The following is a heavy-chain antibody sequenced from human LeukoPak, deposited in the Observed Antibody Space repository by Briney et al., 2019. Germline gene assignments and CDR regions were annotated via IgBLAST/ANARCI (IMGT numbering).Heavy chain of an antibody. D-gene: IGHD3-22*01. CDR3: ARDYYDSSGYYGGFDY. CDR1: GFTVSSNY. V-gene: IGHV3-74*01. J-gene: IGHJ4*02. Sequence: GGSLRLSCAASGFTVSSNYMSWVRQAPGKGLVWVSRINSDGSSTSYADSVKGRFTISRDNAKNTLYLQMNSLRAEDTAVYYCARDYYDSSGYYGGFDYWGQGTLVTVSS. CDR2: INSDGSST.